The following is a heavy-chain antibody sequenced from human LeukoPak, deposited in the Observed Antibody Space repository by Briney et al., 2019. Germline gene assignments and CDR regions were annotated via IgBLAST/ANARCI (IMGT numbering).Heavy chain of an antibody. D-gene: IGHD3-10*01. Sequence: SETPSLTCTVSGGSISSGSYYWSWIRQPAGKGLEWIGRIYTSGSTNYNPSPKSRVTISVDTSKNQFSLKLSSVTAADTAVYYCAGWHNYYGSGSYYQGFDYWGQGTLVTVSS. V-gene: IGHV4-61*02. CDR1: GGSISSGSYY. CDR3: AGWHNYYGSGSYYQGFDY. J-gene: IGHJ4*02. CDR2: IYTSGST.